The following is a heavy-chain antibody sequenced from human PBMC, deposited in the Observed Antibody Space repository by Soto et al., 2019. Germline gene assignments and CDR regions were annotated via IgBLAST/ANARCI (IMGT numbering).Heavy chain of an antibody. V-gene: IGHV1-69*06. CDR3: ARGTHDYYDSSGYTYNWFDP. CDR1: GGTFSSYA. J-gene: IGHJ5*02. Sequence: SVKVSCKASGGTFSSYAISWVRQAPGQGLEWMGGIIPIFGTANYAQKFQGRVTITADKSTSTAYMELSSLRSEDTAVYYCARGTHDYYDSSGYTYNWFDPWGQGTLVTSPQ. D-gene: IGHD3-22*01. CDR2: IIPIFGTA.